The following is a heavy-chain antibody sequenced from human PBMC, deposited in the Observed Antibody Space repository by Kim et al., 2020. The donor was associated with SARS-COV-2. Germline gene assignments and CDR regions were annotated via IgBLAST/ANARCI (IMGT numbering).Heavy chain of an antibody. V-gene: IGHV3-21*01. CDR2: ISSSSSYI. CDR3: ARKEGDSSGYYDAFDI. Sequence: GGSLRLSCAASGFTFSSYSMNWVRQAPGKGLEWVSSISSSSSYIYYADSVKGRFTISRDNAKNSLYLQMNSLRAEDTAVYYCARKEGDSSGYYDAFDIWGQGTMVTVSS. J-gene: IGHJ3*02. D-gene: IGHD3-22*01. CDR1: GFTFSSYS.